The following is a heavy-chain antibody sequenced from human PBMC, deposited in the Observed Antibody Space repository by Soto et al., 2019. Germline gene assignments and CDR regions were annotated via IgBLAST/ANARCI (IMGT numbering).Heavy chain of an antibody. CDR3: ARVSASYSGYYFDY. Sequence: SVKVSCKASGGTFSSYAISWVRQAPGQGLEWMGGILSMFGKANYAQKFQGRVTITADHMELSSLRSEDTAVYYCARVSASYSGYYFDYWGQGTLVTVSS. J-gene: IGHJ4*02. CDR1: GGTFSSYA. V-gene: IGHV1-69*13. D-gene: IGHD5-12*01. CDR2: ILSMFGKA.